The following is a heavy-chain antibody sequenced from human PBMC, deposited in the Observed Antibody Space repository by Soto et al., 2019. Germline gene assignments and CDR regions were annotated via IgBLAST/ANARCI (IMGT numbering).Heavy chain of an antibody. V-gene: IGHV4-38-2*01. CDR3: ARGNGQWLEAFDY. Sequence: SETLSLTCAVSGDSITSIYHWAWIRQPPGRGLEWVASIYHSGTTYYNPSLKSRVTISVDTSKNQFSLKLSSVTAADTAVYYCARGNGQWLEAFDYWGQGTLVTVSS. D-gene: IGHD6-19*01. CDR2: IYHSGTT. J-gene: IGHJ4*02. CDR1: GDSITSIYH.